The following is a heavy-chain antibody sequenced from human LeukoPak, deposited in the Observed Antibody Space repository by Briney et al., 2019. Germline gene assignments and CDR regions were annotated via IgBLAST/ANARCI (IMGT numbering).Heavy chain of an antibody. Sequence: GASVKVSCKASGYTFTSYAMNWVRQAPGQGLEWMGWINTNTGNPTYAQGFTGRFVFSLDTSVSTAYLQISSLKAEDTAVYYCARDPPYYYDILTGYQPLFDYWGQGTLVTVSS. CDR3: ARDPPYYYDILTGYQPLFDY. CDR1: GYTFTSYA. CDR2: INTNTGNP. J-gene: IGHJ4*02. V-gene: IGHV7-4-1*02. D-gene: IGHD3-9*01.